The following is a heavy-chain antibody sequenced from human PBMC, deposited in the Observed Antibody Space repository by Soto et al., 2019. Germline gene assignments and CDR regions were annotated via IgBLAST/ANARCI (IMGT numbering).Heavy chain of an antibody. CDR1: GYTFTSYD. V-gene: IGHV1-2*04. Sequence: ASVKVSCKASGYTFTSYDINWVRQATGQGLEWMGWINPNSGGTNYAQKFQGWVTMTRDTSISTAYMELSRLRSDDTAVYYCARSSGYYYYFQHWGQGTLVTVSS. D-gene: IGHD3-22*01. J-gene: IGHJ1*01. CDR2: INPNSGGT. CDR3: ARSSGYYYYFQH.